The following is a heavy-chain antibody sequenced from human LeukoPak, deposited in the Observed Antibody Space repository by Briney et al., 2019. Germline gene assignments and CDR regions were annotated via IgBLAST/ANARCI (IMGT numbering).Heavy chain of an antibody. J-gene: IGHJ6*03. Sequence: SETLSLTCTVSGASISGSGYYWGWIRQPPGKGLEWIGYIYYSGSTNYNPSLKSRVTISVDTSKNQFSLKLSSVTAADTAVYYCARGRITMVRGVISDYYYYYMDVWGKGTTVTVSS. CDR1: GASISGSGYY. D-gene: IGHD3-10*01. V-gene: IGHV4-61*05. CDR2: IYYSGST. CDR3: ARGRITMVRGVISDYYYYYMDV.